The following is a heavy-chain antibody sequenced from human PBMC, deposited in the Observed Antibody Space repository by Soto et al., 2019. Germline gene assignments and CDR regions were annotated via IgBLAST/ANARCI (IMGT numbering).Heavy chain of an antibody. J-gene: IGHJ5*02. CDR2: IYYSGST. D-gene: IGHD2-15*01. CDR3: ARSGGPYCSGGSCYHEVSIWFDP. Sequence: PSETLSLTCTVSGGSVSSGSYYWSWIRQPPGKGLEWIGYIYYSGSTNYNPSLKSRVTISVDTSKNQFSPKLSSVTAADTAVYYCARSGGPYCSGGSCYHEVSIWFDPWGQGTLVTVSS. V-gene: IGHV4-61*01. CDR1: GGSVSSGSYY.